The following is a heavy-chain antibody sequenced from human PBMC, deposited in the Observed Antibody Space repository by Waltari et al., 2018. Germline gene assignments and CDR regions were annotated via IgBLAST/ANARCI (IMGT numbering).Heavy chain of an antibody. Sequence: QVQLQESGPGLVKPSQTLSLTCTVSGGSISSGDYYWSWIRQPPGKGLEWIGYIYYSGSTYYNPSLKGRVTIAVDTSKNQFSLKLSSVTAADTAVYYCVGCSSTGPYYYYMDVWGKGTTVTISS. CDR3: VGCSSTGPYYYYMDV. V-gene: IGHV4-30-4*08. D-gene: IGHD2-2*01. J-gene: IGHJ6*03. CDR1: GGSISSGDYY. CDR2: IYYSGST.